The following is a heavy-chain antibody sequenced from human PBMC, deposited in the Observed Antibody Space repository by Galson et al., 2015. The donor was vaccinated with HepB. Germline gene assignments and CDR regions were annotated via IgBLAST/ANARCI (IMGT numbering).Heavy chain of an antibody. J-gene: IGHJ5*02. D-gene: IGHD3-22*01. V-gene: IGHV4-59*01. CDR1: GGSISSYY. CDR2: IYYSGST. Sequence: SETLSLTCTVSGGSISSYYWSWIRQPPGKGLEWIGYIYYSGSTNYNPSLKSRVTISVDTSKNQFSLKLSSVTAADTAVYYCAREPSYDSSGYGIFDPWGQGTLVTVSS. CDR3: AREPSYDSSGYGIFDP.